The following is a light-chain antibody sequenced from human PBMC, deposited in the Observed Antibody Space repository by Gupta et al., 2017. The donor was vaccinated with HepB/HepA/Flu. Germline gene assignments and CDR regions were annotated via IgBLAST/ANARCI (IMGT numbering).Light chain of an antibody. V-gene: IGLV1-40*01. CDR2: GNS. Sequence: QSVLTQPPSVSGAPGKRVTISCTGSSSNIGAGYDVHWYQQLPGTAPKLLIYGNSNRPSGVPDRFSGSKSGTSASLAITGLQAEDEADYYCQSYDSSVSGSGVVFGGGTKLTVL. CDR3: QSYDSSVSGSGVV. J-gene: IGLJ2*01. CDR1: SSNIGAGYD.